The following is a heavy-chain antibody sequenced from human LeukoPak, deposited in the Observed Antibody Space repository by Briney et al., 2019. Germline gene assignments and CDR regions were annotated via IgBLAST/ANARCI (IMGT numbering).Heavy chain of an antibody. CDR2: ISSSGSTI. V-gene: IGHV3-48*03. CDR1: GFTFSSYE. D-gene: IGHD2-8*01. CDR3: ASRVFFDS. Sequence: GGSLRPSCAASGFTFSSYEMNWVRQAPGKGLEWVSYISSSGSTIYYADSVKGRFTISRDNAKNSLYLQMNSLRAEDTAVYCCASRVFFDSWGQGTLVTVSS. J-gene: IGHJ4*02.